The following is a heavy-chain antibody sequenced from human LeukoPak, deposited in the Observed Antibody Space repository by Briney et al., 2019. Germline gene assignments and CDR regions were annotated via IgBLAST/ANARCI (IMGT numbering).Heavy chain of an antibody. V-gene: IGHV3-66*01. Sequence: GGSLRLSCTVSGFSVTNDFMTWVRQAPGTGLEWVSVIYSGGTTVYAGSVKGRFTISRDNSKNTLYLEMKSLRAEDTAVYYCARWIYDTLTGYPSFDYWGQGTLVTVSS. D-gene: IGHD3-9*01. CDR3: ARWIYDTLTGYPSFDY. J-gene: IGHJ4*02. CDR2: IYSGGTT. CDR1: GFSVTNDF.